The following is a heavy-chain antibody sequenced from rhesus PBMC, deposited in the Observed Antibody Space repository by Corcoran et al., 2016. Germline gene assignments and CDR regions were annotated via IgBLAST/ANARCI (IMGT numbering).Heavy chain of an antibody. CDR3: ARASYNWNSLYGVDS. D-gene: IGHD1-26*01. CDR1: GGSVSSSTW. V-gene: IGHV4-65*01. CDR2: ISGSSGST. Sequence: QVQLQESGPGLVKPSETLSLTCAVSGGSVSSSTWWSWIRHPPGKGLEWIGYISGSSGSTYYKPSLKSRVTMSTDTSKNQFSLKLSSVTAADTAVYYCARASYNWNSLYGVDSWGQGVVVTVSS. J-gene: IGHJ6*01.